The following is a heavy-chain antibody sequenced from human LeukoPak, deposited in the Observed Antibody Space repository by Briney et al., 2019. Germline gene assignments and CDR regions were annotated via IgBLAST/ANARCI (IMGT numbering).Heavy chain of an antibody. CDR2: VDHSGRT. D-gene: IGHD6-13*01. CDR3: ARKSIVTAGRKPYDF. Sequence: SETLSLTCAVYGGSFSGYYWSWIRQPPGKGLEWIGEVDHSGRTNSNASLKSRVTISVDMSKNQFSLRLSSVTAADTAVYYCARKSIVTAGRKPYDFWDQGTLVTVSP. CDR1: GGSFSGYY. V-gene: IGHV4-34*01. J-gene: IGHJ4*02.